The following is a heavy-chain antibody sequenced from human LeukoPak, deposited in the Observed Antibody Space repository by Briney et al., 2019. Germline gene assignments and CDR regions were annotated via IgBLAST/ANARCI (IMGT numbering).Heavy chain of an antibody. CDR2: IYYSGST. D-gene: IGHD3-22*01. J-gene: IGHJ4*02. CDR1: GGSISSSSYY. CDR3: ASGIYYDSSGYYRTYDY. V-gene: IGHV4-39*01. Sequence: SQTLSLTRTVSGGSISSSSYYWGWIRQPPGKGLEWIGSIYYSGSTYYNPSLKSRVTISVDTSKNQFSLKLSSVTAADTAVYYCASGIYYDSSGYYRTYDYWGQGTLVTVSS.